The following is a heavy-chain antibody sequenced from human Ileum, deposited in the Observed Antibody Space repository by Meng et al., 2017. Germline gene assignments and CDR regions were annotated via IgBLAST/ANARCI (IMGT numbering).Heavy chain of an antibody. CDR3: ARAWSSSWSFLDF. CDR2: INRGGNT. CDR1: GGSFSGDY. Sequence: QVQPLQWGPGLLKPSETLSLTCAGSGGSFSGDYWTWIRQSPGKGLEWIGEINRGGNTNYNPSLKSRITMSVDTSKNQFFLNLTSVTPADTAVYYCARAWSSSWSFLDFWGQGGLVTVSS. V-gene: IGHV4-34*01. D-gene: IGHD6-13*01. J-gene: IGHJ4*02.